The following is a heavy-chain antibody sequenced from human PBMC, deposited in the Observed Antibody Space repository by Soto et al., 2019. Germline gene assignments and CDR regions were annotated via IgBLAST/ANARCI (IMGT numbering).Heavy chain of an antibody. CDR2: IRSKANSYAT. CDR1: GFTFSGSA. CDR3: TRWGPTMPEKTGAY. J-gene: IGHJ4*02. V-gene: IGHV3-73*01. Sequence: GGSLRLSCAASGFTFSGSAMHWVRQASGKGLEWVGRIRSKANSYATAYTASVKGRFTISRDDSKNTAYLQMNSLKTEDTAVYYCTRWGPTMPEKTGAYWGQGTLVTVSS. D-gene: IGHD2-2*01.